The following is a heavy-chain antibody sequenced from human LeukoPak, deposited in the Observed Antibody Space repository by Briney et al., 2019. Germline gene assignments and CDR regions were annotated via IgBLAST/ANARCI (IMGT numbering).Heavy chain of an antibody. D-gene: IGHD5-12*01. CDR3: TTTGGYWGYSGYCYFDY. Sequence: PGGSLRLSCAASGFTFSNAWMSWVRQAPGKGLEWVGRIKSKTDGGTTDYAAPVKGRFTISRDDSKNTLYLQMNSLKTEDTAMYYCTTTGGYWGYSGYCYFDYWGQGTLVTVSS. CDR2: IKSKTDGGTT. CDR1: GFTFSNAW. J-gene: IGHJ4*02. V-gene: IGHV3-15*01.